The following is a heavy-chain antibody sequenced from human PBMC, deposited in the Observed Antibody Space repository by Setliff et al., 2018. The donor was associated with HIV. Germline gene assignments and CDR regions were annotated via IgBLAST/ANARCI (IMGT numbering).Heavy chain of an antibody. V-gene: IGHV4-59*11. J-gene: IGHJ4*02. Sequence: SETLSLTCTVSGASMRGHYWNWVRQPPGKGLEWIGYIYDSGSTNYNPSLESRVTLSLDTSKNQFSLKLRSVFAADTAVYYCVRDPGYSSGWSGTTFDYWGLGTLVTVSS. CDR1: GASMRGHY. D-gene: IGHD6-19*01. CDR3: VRDPGYSSGWSGTTFDY. CDR2: IYDSGST.